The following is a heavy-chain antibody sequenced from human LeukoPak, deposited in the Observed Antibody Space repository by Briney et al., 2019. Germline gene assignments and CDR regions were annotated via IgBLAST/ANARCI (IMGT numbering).Heavy chain of an antibody. CDR2: MNPNSGNT. Sequence: ASVKVSCKASGYTFTSYDINWVRQATGQGLEWMGWMNPNSGNTGYAQKFQGRVTMTRNTSISTAYMELSSLRSEDTAVYYCARGNDRYCSGGSCFPGYYYGMDVWGQGTTVTVSS. J-gene: IGHJ6*02. CDR3: ARGNDRYCSGGSCFPGYYYGMDV. V-gene: IGHV1-8*01. D-gene: IGHD2-15*01. CDR1: GYTFTSYD.